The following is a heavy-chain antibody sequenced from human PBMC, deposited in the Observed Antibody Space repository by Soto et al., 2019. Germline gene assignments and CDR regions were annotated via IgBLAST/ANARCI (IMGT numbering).Heavy chain of an antibody. D-gene: IGHD3-10*01. Sequence: SETLSLTCTVSGGSISSSRCHWGWIRQPPGKGLEWIASIKYSGTTFYNPSLKSRVTLSVDTSKNQFALKLSSVTAADTAVYYCARVWGGAFDIWGQGXMVTVS. J-gene: IGHJ3*02. CDR3: ARVWGGAFDI. CDR1: GGSISSSRCH. V-gene: IGHV4-39*06. CDR2: IKYSGTT.